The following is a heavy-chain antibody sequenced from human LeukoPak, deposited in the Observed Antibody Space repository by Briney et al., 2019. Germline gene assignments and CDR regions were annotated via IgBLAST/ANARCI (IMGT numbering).Heavy chain of an antibody. CDR3: ARSGAITITWRVSRNWFDP. J-gene: IGHJ5*02. Sequence: ASVKVSCKASGYTFTGYYMHWVRQAPGQGLEWMGWINPNSGGTNYAQKFQGRVTMTRDTSISTAYMELSRLRSEDTAVYYCARSGAITITWRVSRNWFDPWGQGTLVTVSS. D-gene: IGHD3-9*01. V-gene: IGHV1-2*02. CDR2: INPNSGGT. CDR1: GYTFTGYY.